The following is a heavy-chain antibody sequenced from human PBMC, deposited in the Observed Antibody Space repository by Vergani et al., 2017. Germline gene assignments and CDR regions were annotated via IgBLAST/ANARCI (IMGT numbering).Heavy chain of an antibody. CDR1: GYTFTSYG. D-gene: IGHD6-13*01. Sequence: QVQLVQSGAEVKKPGASVKVSCKASGYTFTSYGISWVRQAPGQGLEWMGWISAYNGNTNYAQKLQGRVTMTADTSTSTAYMELRSLRSDDTAVYYWARDSSSWYYYYYGMDVWGQGTTVTVSS. CDR2: ISAYNGNT. CDR3: ARDSSSWYYYYYGMDV. V-gene: IGHV1-18*01. J-gene: IGHJ6*02.